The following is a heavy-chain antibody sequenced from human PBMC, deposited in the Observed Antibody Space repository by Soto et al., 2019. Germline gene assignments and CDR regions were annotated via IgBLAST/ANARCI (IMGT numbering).Heavy chain of an antibody. Sequence: QVQLVQSGPEVKKPGSSVKVSCKASGGTFSDSVTSWVRQAPGQGLEWMGGIVPIFGKANLAEKFQDRVTITADESTSTAYMELSSLRSEDSAVYYCATGRDGSNYYFDYWGQGTLVTVSS. CDR1: GGTFSDSV. J-gene: IGHJ4*02. CDR3: ATGRDGSNYYFDY. D-gene: IGHD3-10*01. V-gene: IGHV1-69*01. CDR2: IVPIFGKA.